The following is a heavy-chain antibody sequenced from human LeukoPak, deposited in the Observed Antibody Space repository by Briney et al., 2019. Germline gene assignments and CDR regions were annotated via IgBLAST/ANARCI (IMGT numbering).Heavy chain of an antibody. D-gene: IGHD2-2*01. J-gene: IGHJ6*02. Sequence: GASVKVSCKASGYTFTGYYMQWVRQAPGQGLEWMGWINPNSGGTNYAQKFQGRVTMTRDTSISTVYMELSRLRSDDTAIYYCARDRCSSANCYENHYYGMDVWGQGTTVTVSS. V-gene: IGHV1-2*02. CDR3: ARDRCSSANCYENHYYGMDV. CDR1: GYTFTGYY. CDR2: INPNSGGT.